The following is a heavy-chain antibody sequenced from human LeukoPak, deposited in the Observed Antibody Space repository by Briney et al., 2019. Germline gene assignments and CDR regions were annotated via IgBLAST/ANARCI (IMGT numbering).Heavy chain of an antibody. D-gene: IGHD5-18*01. CDR1: GGSISSGSYY. V-gene: IGHV4-61*02. Sequence: PSQTLSLTCTVSGGSISSGSYYWSWIRQPAGKGLEWIGRIYISGSTNYNPSLKSRVTISVDTSKNQFSLKLSSVTAADTAVYYCARARKGRGYSYLHFDYWGQGTLVTVSS. CDR3: ARARKGRGYSYLHFDY. J-gene: IGHJ4*02. CDR2: IYISGST.